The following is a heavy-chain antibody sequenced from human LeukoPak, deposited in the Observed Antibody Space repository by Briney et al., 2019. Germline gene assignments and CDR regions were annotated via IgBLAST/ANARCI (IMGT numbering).Heavy chain of an antibody. Sequence: ASVKVSCKASGYTFGQYSISWVRQAPGKGFEWMGWVTPSHTTRVYAQEFRGRVTMTADTNTNTVSMELRSLRFDDTAVYFCARDYILPLETDNGDGFAIWGQGTVVTVSS. D-gene: IGHD3-3*02. V-gene: IGHV1-18*01. CDR3: ARDYILPLETDNGDGFAI. CDR2: VTPSHTTR. CDR1: GYTFGQYS. J-gene: IGHJ3*02.